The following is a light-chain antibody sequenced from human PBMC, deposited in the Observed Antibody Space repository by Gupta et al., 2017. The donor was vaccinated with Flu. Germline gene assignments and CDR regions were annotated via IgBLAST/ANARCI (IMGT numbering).Light chain of an antibody. J-gene: IGKJ1*01. CDR3: QQAHRFPRT. Sequence: DRVTITCRASRNSNGWLAWYQLQPGRAPNLLVYASSSLQDGVPPRFSASGSGTDFTLTINNLQAEDSATYYCQQAHRFPRTFGQGTKVEIK. V-gene: IGKV1-12*01. CDR2: ASS. CDR1: RNSNGW.